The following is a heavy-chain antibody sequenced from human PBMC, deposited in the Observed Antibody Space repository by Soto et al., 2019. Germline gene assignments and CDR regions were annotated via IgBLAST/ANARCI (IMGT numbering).Heavy chain of an antibody. J-gene: IGHJ4*02. CDR1: GFTFSSCG. V-gene: IGHV3-30*18. CDR2: ISYDGSNK. Sequence: QVQLVESGGGVVQPGRSLRLSCAASGFTFSSCGMHWVRQAPGKGLEWVAVISYDGSNKYYADSVKGRFTISRDNSKNTLYLQMNSLRAEDTAVYYCAKGTYYYDSSGPLDYWVQGTLVTVSS. CDR3: AKGTYYYDSSGPLDY. D-gene: IGHD3-22*01.